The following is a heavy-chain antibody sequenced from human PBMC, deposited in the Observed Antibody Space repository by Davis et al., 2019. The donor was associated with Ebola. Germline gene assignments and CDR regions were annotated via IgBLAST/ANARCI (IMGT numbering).Heavy chain of an antibody. V-gene: IGHV4-4*07. CDR1: GDSINKYF. Sequence: PSETLSLTCSVSGDSINKYFWSWIRQPAGEGLQWIGRLYASVTANYHPSLKSRVTMSIDTYKKQFSLNLTSVTAAATAVYYCAREGTNSQGRGLDVWGQGTTVTVSS. CDR2: LYASVTA. D-gene: IGHD4-23*01. J-gene: IGHJ6*02. CDR3: AREGTNSQGRGLDV.